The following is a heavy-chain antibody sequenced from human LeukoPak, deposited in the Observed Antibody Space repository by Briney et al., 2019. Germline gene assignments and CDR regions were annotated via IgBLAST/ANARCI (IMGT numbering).Heavy chain of an antibody. CDR1: GGSISSYY. Sequence: PSETLSLTCTVSGGSISSYYWSWIRQPPGKGLEWIAYISDIGSINYNPSLKSRVTISLDTSKNQFSLKLSSVTAADTAVYYCAGHHPRNSVDFWGQGTLVTVSS. V-gene: IGHV4-59*08. CDR3: AGHHPRNSVDF. CDR2: ISDIGSI. J-gene: IGHJ4*02. D-gene: IGHD2/OR15-2a*01.